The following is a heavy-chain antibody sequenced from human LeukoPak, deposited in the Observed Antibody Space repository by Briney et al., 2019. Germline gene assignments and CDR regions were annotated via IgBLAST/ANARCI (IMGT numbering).Heavy chain of an antibody. Sequence: GASVKVSCKASGGTLSSYAISWVRQAPGQGLEWMGRIIPILGIANYAQKFQGRVTITADKSTSTAYMELSSLRSEDTAVYYCARDSPHALTHYYDSSGYLTAEYFQHWGQGTLVTVSS. CDR1: GGTLSSYA. V-gene: IGHV1-69*04. D-gene: IGHD3-22*01. CDR2: IIPILGIA. CDR3: ARDSPHALTHYYDSSGYLTAEYFQH. J-gene: IGHJ1*01.